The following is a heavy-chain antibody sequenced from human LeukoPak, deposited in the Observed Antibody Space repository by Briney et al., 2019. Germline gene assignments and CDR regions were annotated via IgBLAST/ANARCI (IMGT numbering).Heavy chain of an antibody. J-gene: IGHJ4*02. D-gene: IGHD3-10*01. CDR1: GYTFTSYY. CDR3: ARGGGPYYYGSGSGGASYDY. V-gene: IGHV1-46*01. Sequence: ASVKVSCKASGYTFTSYYMHWVRQAPGQGLEWMGIINPSGGSTSYAQKFQGRVTMTRDTSTSTVYMELSSLRPEDTAVYYCARGGGPYYYGSGSGGASYDYWGQGTLVTVSS. CDR2: INPSGGST.